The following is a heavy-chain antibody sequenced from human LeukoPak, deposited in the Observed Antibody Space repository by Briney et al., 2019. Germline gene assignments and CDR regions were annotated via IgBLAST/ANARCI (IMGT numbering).Heavy chain of an antibody. CDR1: GYTFTSYY. CDR3: ARVSPYKGDILAGYYREGYFDY. D-gene: IGHD3-9*01. J-gene: IGHJ4*02. V-gene: IGHV1-46*01. Sequence: GASVKVSCKASGYTFTSYYMHWVRQAPGQGLEWMGIINPSGGSTSYAQKFQGRVTMTRDTSTSTVYMELSSLRSEDTAVYYCARVSPYKGDILAGYYREGYFDYWGQGTLVTVSS. CDR2: INPSGGST.